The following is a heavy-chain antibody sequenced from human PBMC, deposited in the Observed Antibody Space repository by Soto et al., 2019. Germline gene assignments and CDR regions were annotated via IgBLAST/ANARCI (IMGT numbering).Heavy chain of an antibody. CDR2: ISYDGSNK. V-gene: IGHV3-30-3*01. CDR1: GFTFRSYA. Sequence: QVQLVESGGGVVQPGRSLRLSCAASGFTFRSYAMHWVRQAPGKGLEWVAVISYDGSNKYYADSVKGRFTISRDNSKNTLYMQMNSLKAEDTAVYYCARDRIYSSSCYDYLGQGTLVTVDS. D-gene: IGHD6-13*01. J-gene: IGHJ4*02. CDR3: ARDRIYSSSCYDY.